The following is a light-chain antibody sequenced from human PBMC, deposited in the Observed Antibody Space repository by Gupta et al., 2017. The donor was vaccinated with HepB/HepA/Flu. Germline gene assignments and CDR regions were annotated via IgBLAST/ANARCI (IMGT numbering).Light chain of an antibody. Sequence: SYVLTQPPSVSVAPGKTARITCGGNNIGSKSLHWYQQKPAQAPVLVVFYKDLRPSGIPGRFFGSNSGNTATPPTITVEAGDEAYDYCQVSDTSNDHWVFGSGTKVTVL. CDR1: NIGSKS. CDR2: YKD. CDR3: QVSDTSNDHWV. J-gene: IGLJ1*01. V-gene: IGLV3-21*04.